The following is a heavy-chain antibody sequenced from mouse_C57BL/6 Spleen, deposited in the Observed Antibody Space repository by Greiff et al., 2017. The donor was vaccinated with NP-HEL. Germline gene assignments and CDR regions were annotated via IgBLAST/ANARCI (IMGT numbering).Heavy chain of an antibody. D-gene: IGHD1-1*01. J-gene: IGHJ2*01. CDR1: GFTFSSYG. CDR2: ISSGGSYT. V-gene: IGHV5-6*02. Sequence: EVKLVESGGDLVKPGGSLKLSCAASGFTFSSYGMSWVRQTPDKRLEWVATISSGGSYTYYPDSVKGRFTISRDNAKNTLYLQMSSLKSEDTAMYYCARQYGSSYRYFDYWGQGTTLTVSS. CDR3: ARQYGSSYRYFDY.